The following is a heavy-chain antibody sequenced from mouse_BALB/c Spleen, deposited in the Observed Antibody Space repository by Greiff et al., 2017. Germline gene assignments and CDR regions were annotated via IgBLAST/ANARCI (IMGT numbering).Heavy chain of an antibody. V-gene: IGHV14-1*02. D-gene: IGHD2-14*01. CDR3: ARYYRYDEWYCDV. J-gene: IGHJ1*01. Sequence: VQLQQSGAELVRPGALVKLSCKASGFHIKDYYMHWVKQRPEQGLEWIGWIDPENGNTIYDPKFQGKASITADTSSNTAYLQLSSLTSEDTAVYYCARYYRYDEWYCDVWGAGTTVTVSS. CDR2: IDPENGNT. CDR1: GFHIKDYY.